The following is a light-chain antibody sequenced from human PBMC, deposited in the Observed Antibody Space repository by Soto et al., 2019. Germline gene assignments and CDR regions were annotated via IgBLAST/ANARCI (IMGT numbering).Light chain of an antibody. Sequence: QSVLTQPPSASGTPGQRVTISCSGGSSNIGNNNVYWYQQFPGTAPRLLIYKSDQRPSGVPDRFSGSKSGTSASLAISGLRSEDDSDYYCAAWDDNLSEWLFGGGTKVTVL. CDR2: KSD. CDR1: SSNIGNNN. J-gene: IGLJ3*02. CDR3: AAWDDNLSEWL. V-gene: IGLV1-47*01.